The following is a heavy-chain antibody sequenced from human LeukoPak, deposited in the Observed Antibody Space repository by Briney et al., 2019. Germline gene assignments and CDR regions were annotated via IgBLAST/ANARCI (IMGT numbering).Heavy chain of an antibody. CDR3: TRRLTTVTQGVDY. J-gene: IGHJ4*02. D-gene: IGHD4-11*01. CDR2: IKSKTDSGRT. CDR1: GFTFSNAW. V-gene: IGHV3-15*01. Sequence: GGSLRLSYAASGFTFSNAWMSWVRHAPGKGLEWVGRIKSKTDSGRTEYAAPVKGTFTSSRDESKNTPYLQMNSLKTEDTAVYYCTRRLTTVTQGVDYWGQGTLVTVSS.